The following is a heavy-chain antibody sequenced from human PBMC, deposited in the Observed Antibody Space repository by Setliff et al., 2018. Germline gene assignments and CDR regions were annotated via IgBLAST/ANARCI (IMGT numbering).Heavy chain of an antibody. CDR2: IYYRGDT. Sequence: SETLSLTCSVSGASLNSGVYYWGWIRQPPGKGLEWIGRIYYRGDTYYNPSLKSRITISVDTSMNQFSLRLSSVTAADTAVYYCARIITTKASAADFDYWGQGTLVTVSS. CDR1: GASLNSGVYY. J-gene: IGHJ4*02. V-gene: IGHV4-39*01. D-gene: IGHD1-1*01. CDR3: ARIITTKASAADFDY.